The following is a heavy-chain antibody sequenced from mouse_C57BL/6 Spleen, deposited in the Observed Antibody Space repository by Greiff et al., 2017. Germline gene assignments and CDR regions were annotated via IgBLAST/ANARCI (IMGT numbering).Heavy chain of an antibody. J-gene: IGHJ3*01. Sequence: VQLQQSGAELVRPGASVKLSCTASGFNIKDDYMHWVKQRPEQGLEWIGWIDPENGDTEYASKFQGKATITADTSSNTAYLQLSSLTSEDTAVYYCTTDVAAWFAYWGQGTLVTVSA. CDR2: IDPENGDT. CDR3: TTDVAAWFAY. CDR1: GFNIKDDY. V-gene: IGHV14-4*01.